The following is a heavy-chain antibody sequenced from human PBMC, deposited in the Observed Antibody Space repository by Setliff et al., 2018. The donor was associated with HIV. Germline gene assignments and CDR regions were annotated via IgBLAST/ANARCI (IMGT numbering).Heavy chain of an antibody. CDR2: ISGYSGNT. CDR3: ARVPSYYNFWSGYYFDY. V-gene: IGHV1-18*01. Sequence: ASVKVSCKASGYPFTAYGISWVRQAPGQGLEWMGWISGYSGNTNYTQKLQGRVTVTADTSTSTVYMELSSLRSEDTAVYYCARVPSYYNFWSGYYFDYWGQGTLVTVSS. CDR1: GYPFTAYG. D-gene: IGHD3-3*01. J-gene: IGHJ4*02.